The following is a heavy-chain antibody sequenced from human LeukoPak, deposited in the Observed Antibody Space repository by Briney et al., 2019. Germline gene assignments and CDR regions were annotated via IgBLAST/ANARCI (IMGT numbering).Heavy chain of an antibody. Sequence: GGSLRLSCAASGFTFDDYAMHWVRQVPGKGLERVSVISWNSGSIGYADSAKSRFTISRDNAKNSLYLQMNSLRVEDTALYYCAKEVGTFDYWGQGTLVTVSS. V-gene: IGHV3-9*01. D-gene: IGHD2-21*02. CDR2: ISWNSGSI. CDR3: AKEVGTFDY. J-gene: IGHJ4*02. CDR1: GFTFDDYA.